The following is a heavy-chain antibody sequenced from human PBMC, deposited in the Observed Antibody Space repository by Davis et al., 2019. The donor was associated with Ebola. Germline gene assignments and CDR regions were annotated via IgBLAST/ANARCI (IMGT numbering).Heavy chain of an antibody. CDR2: ISSSSSYI. D-gene: IGHD2-2*01. CDR3: ARFVGYCSSTSCLNWFDP. V-gene: IGHV3-21*01. CDR1: GFTFSSYE. Sequence: GESLKISCAASGFTFSSYEMNWVRQAPGKGLEWVSSISSSSSYIYYADSVKGRFTISRDNAKNSLYLQMNSLRAEDTAVYYCARFVGYCSSTSCLNWFDPWGQGTLVTVSS. J-gene: IGHJ5*02.